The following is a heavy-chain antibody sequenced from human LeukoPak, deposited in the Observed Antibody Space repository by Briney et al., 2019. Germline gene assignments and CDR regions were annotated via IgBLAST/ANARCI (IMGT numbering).Heavy chain of an antibody. CDR3: ARDTHIAAAGTESFDP. CDR2: IYTSGST. CDR1: GGSISSYY. J-gene: IGHJ5*02. Sequence: SETLSLTCTVSGGSISSYYWSWIRQPAGKGLEWIGRIYTSGSTNYNPSLKSRVTMSVDTSKNQFSLKLSSVTAADTAVYYCARDTHIAAAGTESFDPWGQGTLVTVSS. D-gene: IGHD6-13*01. V-gene: IGHV4-4*07.